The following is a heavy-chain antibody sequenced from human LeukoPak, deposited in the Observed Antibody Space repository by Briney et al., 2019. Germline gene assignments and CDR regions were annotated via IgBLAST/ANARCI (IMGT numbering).Heavy chain of an antibody. J-gene: IGHJ3*01. CDR1: GGTFSSYA. CDR3: ARDVLQSFDV. V-gene: IGHV3-30-3*01. Sequence: SCKASGGTFSSYAMHWVRQAPGKGLEWVVVISYDGSNKYYADSVKGRLTISRDNSKNTLYLQMNSLRGEDTAVYYCARDVLQSFDVWGQGTMVTVSS. CDR2: ISYDGSNK. D-gene: IGHD4-11*01.